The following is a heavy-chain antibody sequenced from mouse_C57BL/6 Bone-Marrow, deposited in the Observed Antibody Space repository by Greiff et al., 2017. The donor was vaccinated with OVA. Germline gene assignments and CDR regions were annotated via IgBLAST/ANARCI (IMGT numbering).Heavy chain of an antibody. V-gene: IGHV1-55*01. CDR3: ARPRSYSNYVYAMDY. J-gene: IGHJ4*01. Sequence: QVQLQQPGAELVKPGASVKMSCKASGYTFTSYWITWVKQRPGQGLEWIGDIYPGSGSTNYNEKFKSKATLTVDTSSSKAYMQLSSLTSEDSAVYYCARPRSYSNYVYAMDYWGQGTSVTVSS. CDR2: IYPGSGST. CDR1: GYTFTSYW. D-gene: IGHD2-5*01.